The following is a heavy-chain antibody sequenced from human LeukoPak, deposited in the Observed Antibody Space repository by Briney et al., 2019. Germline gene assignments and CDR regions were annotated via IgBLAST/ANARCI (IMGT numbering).Heavy chain of an antibody. CDR3: ARGKGPADY. CDR2: IWFDGSIK. CDR1: GFTFSTYG. Sequence: GRSLRLSCAASGFTFSTYGMHWVRQAPGKGLEWVAVIWFDGSIKYYADSVKGRFTLSRDNSKNTLYLQMNSLRAEDTAVYYCARGKGPADYWGQGTLVTVSS. V-gene: IGHV3-33*01. D-gene: IGHD2-2*01. J-gene: IGHJ4*02.